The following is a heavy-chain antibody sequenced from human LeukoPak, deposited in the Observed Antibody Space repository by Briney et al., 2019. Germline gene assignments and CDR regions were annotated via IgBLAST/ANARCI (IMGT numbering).Heavy chain of an antibody. J-gene: IGHJ4*02. CDR3: ARGRASTVTSEGFGY. Sequence: PSETLSLTCAVYGGSFSGYYWSWIRQPPGKGLEWIGEINHSGSTNYNPSLKSRVTISVDTSKNQFSLKLSSVTAADTAVYYCARGRASTVTSEGFGYWGQGTLVTVSS. CDR1: GGSFSGYY. D-gene: IGHD4-17*01. CDR2: INHSGST. V-gene: IGHV4-34*01.